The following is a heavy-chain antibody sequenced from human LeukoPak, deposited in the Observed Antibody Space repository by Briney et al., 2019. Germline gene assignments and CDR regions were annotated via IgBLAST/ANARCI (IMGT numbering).Heavy chain of an antibody. CDR2: INTYNVNT. CDR1: VYTGTIYG. J-gene: IGHJ4*02. D-gene: IGHD5-18*01. CDR3: ARDYRRGYSSGYDY. Sequence: GASVKVSCKASVYTGTIYGGSCLRQAPGQGLEWMGWINTYNVNTNYAQKCQSRLTLTTDASTRTAYLELRRLRSEDTAVYYCARDYRRGYSSGYDYWGQ. V-gene: IGHV1-18*01.